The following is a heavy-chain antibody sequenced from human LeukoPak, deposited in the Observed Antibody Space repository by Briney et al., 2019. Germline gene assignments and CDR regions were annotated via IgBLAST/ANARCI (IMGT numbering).Heavy chain of an antibody. V-gene: IGHV1-2*04. CDR2: INPNSGGT. CDR3: ARGGLGYCSSTSCYSENWFDP. D-gene: IGHD2-2*02. CDR1: GYTFTGYY. J-gene: IGHJ5*02. Sequence: ASVKISCKASGYTFTGYYMHWARQAPGQGLEWMGWINPNSGGTNYAQKFQGWVTMTRDTSISTAYMELSRLRSDDTAVYYCARGGLGYCSSTSCYSENWFDPWGQGTLVTVSS.